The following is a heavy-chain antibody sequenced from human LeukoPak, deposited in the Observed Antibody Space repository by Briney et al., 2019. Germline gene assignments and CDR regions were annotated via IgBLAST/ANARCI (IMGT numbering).Heavy chain of an antibody. D-gene: IGHD2-2*01. CDR2: INHSGST. Sequence: SETLSLTCAVYGGSFSGYYWSWIRQPPGKGLEWIEEINHSGSTNYNPSLKSRVTISVDTSKNQFSLKLSSVTAADTAVYYCARGVVVVPAATGDWFDPWGQGTLVTVSS. CDR1: GGSFSGYY. V-gene: IGHV4-34*01. J-gene: IGHJ5*02. CDR3: ARGVVVVPAATGDWFDP.